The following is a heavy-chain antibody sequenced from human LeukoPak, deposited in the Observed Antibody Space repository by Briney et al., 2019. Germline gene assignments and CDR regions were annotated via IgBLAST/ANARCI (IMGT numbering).Heavy chain of an antibody. Sequence: ASVKVSSKASGYTFTIYYIHWVRQAPGQGLEWMGLINPSGGSTNYAQKFQGRVTITADKSTSTAYMELSSLRSEDTAVYYCTRNGVEDSRAFDIWGQGTMVTVSS. CDR3: TRNGVEDSRAFDI. CDR2: INPSGGST. CDR1: GYTFTIYY. V-gene: IGHV1-46*01. D-gene: IGHD3-3*01. J-gene: IGHJ3*02.